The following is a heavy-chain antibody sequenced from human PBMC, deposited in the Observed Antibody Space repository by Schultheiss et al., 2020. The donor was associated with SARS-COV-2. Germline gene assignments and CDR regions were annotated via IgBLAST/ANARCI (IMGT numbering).Heavy chain of an antibody. CDR1: GFTFSSYS. D-gene: IGHD2-2*01. J-gene: IGHJ4*02. V-gene: IGHV3-21*04. CDR2: ISSSSSYI. CDR3: ATATCDRGITCSHDS. Sequence: GESLKISCAASGFTFSSYSMNWVRQAPGKGLEWVSSISSSSSYIYYADSVKGRFTISRDNAKNTLYLEMNSLRAEDSAVYYCATATCDRGITCSHDSWGQGTLVTVSS.